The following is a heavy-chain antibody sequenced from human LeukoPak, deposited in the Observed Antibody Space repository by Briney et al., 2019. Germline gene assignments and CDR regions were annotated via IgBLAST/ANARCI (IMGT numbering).Heavy chain of an antibody. D-gene: IGHD4-17*01. CDR2: ISSSGSTI. Sequence: GGSLRLSCAASGFTFSDYYMSWIRQAPGKGLEWVSYISSSGSTIYYADSVKGRFTISRDNSKNTLYLQMNSLRAEDTAVYYCASSERDDYGDYVHLGYWGQGTLVTVSS. CDR3: ASSERDDYGDYVHLGY. CDR1: GFTFSDYY. J-gene: IGHJ4*02. V-gene: IGHV3-11*01.